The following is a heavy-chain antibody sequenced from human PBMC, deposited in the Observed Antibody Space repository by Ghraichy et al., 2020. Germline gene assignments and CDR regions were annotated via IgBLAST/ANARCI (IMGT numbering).Heavy chain of an antibody. CDR1: GFTFSSYA. CDR3: AKDPRGYSPIPGAFDI. Sequence: GVLRLSCAASGFTFSSYAMSWVRQAPGKGLEWVSAISGSGGSTYYADSVKGRFTISRDNSKNTLYLQMNSLRAEDTAVYYCAKDPRGYSPIPGAFDIWGQGTMVTVSS. V-gene: IGHV3-23*01. D-gene: IGHD4-11*01. CDR2: ISGSGGST. J-gene: IGHJ3*02.